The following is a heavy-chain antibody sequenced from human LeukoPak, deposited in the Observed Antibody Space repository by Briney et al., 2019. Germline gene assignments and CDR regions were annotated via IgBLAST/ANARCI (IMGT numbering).Heavy chain of an antibody. D-gene: IGHD2-15*01. CDR3: ARDVGP. CDR2: IYSNGRT. V-gene: IGHV3-53*01. J-gene: IGHJ5*02. CDR1: GFTVSNNY. Sequence: GGSLRLSCAASGFTVSNNYKRWVRQAPGKGLEWVSLIYSNGRTDYIDSVKGRFSISRDNSKNTMYLQMNSLRAEDTAMYYCARDVGPWGQGTLVTVSS.